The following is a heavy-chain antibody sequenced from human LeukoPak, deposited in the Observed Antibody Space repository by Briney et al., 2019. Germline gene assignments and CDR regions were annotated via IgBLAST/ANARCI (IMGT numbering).Heavy chain of an antibody. CDR3: AKGGDGIVVVPAASLYYFDY. CDR2: ISGSGGST. V-gene: IGHV3-23*01. D-gene: IGHD2-2*01. J-gene: IGHJ4*02. CDR1: GFTFSSYA. Sequence: PGGSLRLSCAASGFTFSSYAMSWVRQAPGKGLEWVSAISGSGGSTYYADSVKGRFTISRDNSKNTLYLQMNSLRAEDTAVYYCAKGGDGIVVVPAASLYYFDYWGQGTLVTVSS.